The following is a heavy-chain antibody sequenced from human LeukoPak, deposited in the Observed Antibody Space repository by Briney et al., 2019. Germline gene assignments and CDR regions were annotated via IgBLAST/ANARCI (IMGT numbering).Heavy chain of an antibody. D-gene: IGHD2-15*01. CDR3: ARQDIVVVVAAYDGNFDY. CDR2: IYYSGST. J-gene: IGHJ4*02. CDR1: GGSISSNSYY. Sequence: SETLSLTCAVSGGSISSNSYYWGWIRQPPGKGLEWIGSIYYSGSTYYNPSLKSRVTISVDTSKNQFSLKLSSVTAADTAVYYCARQDIVVVVAAYDGNFDYWGQGTLVTVSS. V-gene: IGHV4-39*07.